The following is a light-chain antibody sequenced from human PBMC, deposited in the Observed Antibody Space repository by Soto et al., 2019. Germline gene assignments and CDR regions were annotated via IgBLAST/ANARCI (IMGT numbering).Light chain of an antibody. Sequence: SYELTQPPSVSVAPGRRARIPWGGDNIGSKHVQWYQQKPGQAPLLVIYDSYDRPSGIPERFSASDSGNTATLTISRVEVGDEADYYCQVWESGVDYVFGTGTKVTVL. V-gene: IGLV3-21*02. CDR1: NIGSKH. J-gene: IGLJ1*01. CDR2: DSY. CDR3: QVWESGVDYV.